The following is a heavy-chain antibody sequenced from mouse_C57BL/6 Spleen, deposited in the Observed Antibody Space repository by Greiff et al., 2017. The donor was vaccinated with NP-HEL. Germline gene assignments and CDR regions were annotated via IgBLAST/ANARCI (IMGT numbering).Heavy chain of an antibody. J-gene: IGHJ3*01. D-gene: IGHD2-1*01. CDR2: ISSGSSTI. CDR3: ASNYRFAY. Sequence: EVQLVESGGGLVKPGGSLKLSCAASGFTFSDYGMHWVRQAPEKGLEWVAYISSGSSTIYYADTVKGRFTISRDNAKNTLFLQMTSLRSEDTAMYYCASNYRFAYWGQGTLVTVSA. CDR1: GFTFSDYG. V-gene: IGHV5-17*01.